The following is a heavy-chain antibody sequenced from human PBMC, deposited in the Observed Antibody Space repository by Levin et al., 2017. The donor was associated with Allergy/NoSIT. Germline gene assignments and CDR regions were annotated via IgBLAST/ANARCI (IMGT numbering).Heavy chain of an antibody. CDR1: GFTFSSYG. CDR2: ISYDGSNK. CDR3: AKFPPGITGTTADP. J-gene: IGHJ5*02. Sequence: LSLTCAASGFTFSSYGMHWVRPAPGKGLEWVAVISYDGSNKYYADSVKGRFTISRDNSKNTLYLQMNSLRAEDTAVYYCAKFPPGITGTTADPWGQGTLVTVSS. D-gene: IGHD1-20*01. V-gene: IGHV3-30*18.